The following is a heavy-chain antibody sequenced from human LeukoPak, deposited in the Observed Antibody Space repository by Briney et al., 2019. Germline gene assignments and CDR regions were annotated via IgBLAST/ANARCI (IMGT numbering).Heavy chain of an antibody. V-gene: IGHV3-30-3*01. CDR2: ISYDGSNK. D-gene: IGHD6-13*01. CDR3: AKGRQQLVRAQTPLFDY. Sequence: PGGSLRLSCAASGFTFSSYAMHWVRQAPGKGLEWVAVISYDGSNKYYADSVKGRFTISRDNSKNTLYLQMNSLRAEDTAVYYCAKGRQQLVRAQTPLFDYWGQGTLVTVSS. CDR1: GFTFSSYA. J-gene: IGHJ4*02.